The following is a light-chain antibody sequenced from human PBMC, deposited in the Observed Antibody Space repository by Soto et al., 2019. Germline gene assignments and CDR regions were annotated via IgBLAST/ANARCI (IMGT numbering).Light chain of an antibody. CDR1: QNIDNS. V-gene: IGKV1-5*03. J-gene: IGKJ4*01. CDR3: QQFSSLVT. Sequence: DIQMTQSPSSLSASIGDRVTITCRASQNIDNSLAWYQQKPGTAPKLLIYKASSLEREVPSRFSGSGSGTEFTLTINSLQADDFATYYCQQFSSLVTFGGGTKVDIK. CDR2: KAS.